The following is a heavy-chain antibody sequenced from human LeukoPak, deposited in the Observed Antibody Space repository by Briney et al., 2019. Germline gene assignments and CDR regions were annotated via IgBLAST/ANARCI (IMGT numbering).Heavy chain of an antibody. J-gene: IGHJ3*02. D-gene: IGHD1-26*01. CDR1: GYTLTGYY. Sequence: VASVKVSCKASGYTLTGYYMHWVRQAPGQGLEWMGWINPNSGGTNYAQKFQGWVTMTRDTSISTAYMELSRLRSDDTAVYYCARQWELLAFDIWGQGTMVTVSS. CDR3: ARQWELLAFDI. CDR2: INPNSGGT. V-gene: IGHV1-2*04.